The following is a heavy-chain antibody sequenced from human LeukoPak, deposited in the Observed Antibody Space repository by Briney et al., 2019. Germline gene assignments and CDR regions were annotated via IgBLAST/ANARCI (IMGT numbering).Heavy chain of an antibody. CDR1: GGSFSGYY. V-gene: IGHV4-34*01. CDR2: INHSGST. Sequence: SETLSLTCAVYGGSFSGYYWGWIRQPPGKGLEWIGEINHSGSTNYNPSLKSRVTISVDTSKNQFSLKLSSVTAADTAVYYCASHSSGWYYFDYWGQGTLVTVSS. J-gene: IGHJ4*02. CDR3: ASHSSGWYYFDY. D-gene: IGHD6-19*01.